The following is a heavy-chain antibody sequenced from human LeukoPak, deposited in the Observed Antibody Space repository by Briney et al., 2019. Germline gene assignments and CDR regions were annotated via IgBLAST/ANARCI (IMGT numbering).Heavy chain of an antibody. V-gene: IGHV3-7*01. CDR3: ARMSSSGYFL. Sequence: PGGSLRLSCAASGFTFSNCWMSWVRQAPGRGLEWVANMKQDGSEEFFVGSTRGRFTISRDNAKRSLYLQMNSLRAEDTAVYYCARMSSSGYFLWGQGTLVTVAS. D-gene: IGHD3-22*01. CDR2: MKQDGSEE. CDR1: GFTFSNCW. J-gene: IGHJ4*02.